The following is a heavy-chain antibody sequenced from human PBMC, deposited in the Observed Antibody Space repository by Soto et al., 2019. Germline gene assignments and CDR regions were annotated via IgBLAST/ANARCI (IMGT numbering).Heavy chain of an antibody. CDR2: IRSKAYGGTT. D-gene: IGHD3-10*01. CDR3: TSHPSELFRTVLGAPPLFDY. V-gene: IGHV3-49*03. J-gene: IGHJ4*02. CDR1: GFTFGDYA. Sequence: GGSLRLSCTASGFTFGDYAMSWFRQAPGKGLEWVGFIRSKAYGGTTEYAASVKGRFTISRDDSKSIAYLQMNSLKTEDTAVYYCTSHPSELFRTVLGAPPLFDYWGQGTLVTVSS.